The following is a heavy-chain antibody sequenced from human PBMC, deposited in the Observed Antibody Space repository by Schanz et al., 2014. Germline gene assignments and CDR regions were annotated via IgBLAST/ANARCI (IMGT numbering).Heavy chain of an antibody. CDR1: GGDIGNYY. V-gene: IGHV4-59*08. CDR3: AKFLYDDPS. CDR2: IHQSGGT. D-gene: IGHD3-3*01. J-gene: IGHJ5*02. Sequence: QVQLQESGPGLVKPSETLSLTCSVSGGDIGNYYWSWIRQPPGKGLEWIGYIHQSGGTNYNPSLKIRVTILVTPSKHQFPLRLTSLTAADTAVYYCAKFLYDDPSWGQGTLVTVSS.